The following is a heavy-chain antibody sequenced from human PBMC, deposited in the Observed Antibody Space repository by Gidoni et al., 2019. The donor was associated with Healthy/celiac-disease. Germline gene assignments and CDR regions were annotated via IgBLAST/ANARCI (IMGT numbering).Heavy chain of an antibody. CDR1: GGSISSSSYY. CDR3: ARASDYGDYNNWFDP. CDR2: IYYSGST. V-gene: IGHV4-39*01. D-gene: IGHD4-17*01. Sequence: QLQLQESGPGLVKPSETLSLTCTVSGGSISSSSYYWGWIRQPPGKGLEWIGSIYYSGSTYSNPSRKSRVTISVDTSKNQFSLKLSSVTAADTAVYYCARASDYGDYNNWFDPWGQGTLVTVSS. J-gene: IGHJ5*02.